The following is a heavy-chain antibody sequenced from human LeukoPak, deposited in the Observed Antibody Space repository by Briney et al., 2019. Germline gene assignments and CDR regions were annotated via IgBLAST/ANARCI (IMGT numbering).Heavy chain of an antibody. CDR2: ISSSSSYI. D-gene: IGHD3-10*01. CDR1: GFTFSSYS. V-gene: IGHV3-21*01. Sequence: PGGSLRLSCAASGFTFSSYSMNWVRQAPGKGLEWVSSISSSSSYIYYADSVKGRFTISRDNAKNSLYLQMNSLRAEDTAVYYCARLPLSRTSLWFGENSRPNWGQGTLVTVSS. J-gene: IGHJ4*02. CDR3: ARLPLSRTSLWFGENSRPN.